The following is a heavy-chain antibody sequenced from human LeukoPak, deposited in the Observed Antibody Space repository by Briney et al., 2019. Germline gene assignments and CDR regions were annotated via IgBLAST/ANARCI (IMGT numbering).Heavy chain of an antibody. CDR2: ISSSSSYI. CDR1: GFTFSSYS. J-gene: IGHJ4*02. Sequence: KSGGSLRLSCAASGFTFSSYSMNWVRQAPGKGLEWVSSISSSSSYIYYADSVKGRFTISRDNAKNSLYLQMNSLRAEDTAVYYCAREGYYYDSSGYYSKQGIDYWGQGTLVTVSS. V-gene: IGHV3-21*01. D-gene: IGHD3-22*01. CDR3: AREGYYYDSSGYYSKQGIDY.